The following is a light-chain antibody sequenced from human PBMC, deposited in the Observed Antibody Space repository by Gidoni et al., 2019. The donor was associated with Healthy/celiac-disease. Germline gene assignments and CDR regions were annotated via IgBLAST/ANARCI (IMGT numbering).Light chain of an antibody. V-gene: IGKV4-1*01. CDR2: WAS. CDR1: QSVLYSSNNKNY. J-gene: IGKJ2*01. Sequence: IVMTQSPDSLAGALGERATINCKSSQSVLYSSNNKNYLAWYQQKPGQPPKLLIYWASTRESGVPDRFSGSGSGTDFTLTISSLQAEDVAVYYCQQYYSTPDTFGQGTKLEIK. CDR3: QQYYSTPDT.